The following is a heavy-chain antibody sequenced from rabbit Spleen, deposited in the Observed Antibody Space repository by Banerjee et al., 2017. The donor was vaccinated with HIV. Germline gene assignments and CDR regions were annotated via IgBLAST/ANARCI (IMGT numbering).Heavy chain of an antibody. CDR1: GFTISSSYY. D-gene: IGHD7-1*01. Sequence: QEQLVESGGDLVKPEGSLTLTCTASGFTISSSYYMCWVRQAPGKGLEWIACIYGGSGGSTYYASWAKGRFTISKTSSTVTLQMTSLSAADTATYFCARGASNVGDGHSLWGPGTLVTVS. J-gene: IGHJ4*01. CDR3: ARGASNVGDGHSL. V-gene: IGHV1S45*01. CDR2: IYGGSGGST.